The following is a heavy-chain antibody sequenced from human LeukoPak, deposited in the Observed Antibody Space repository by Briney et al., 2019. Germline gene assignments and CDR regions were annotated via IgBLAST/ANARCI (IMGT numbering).Heavy chain of an antibody. V-gene: IGHV4-34*01. J-gene: IGHJ5*02. CDR2: INHSGST. CDR3: ARPDYGDYVGWFDP. Sequence: PSETLSLTCAVYGGSFSGYYWSRIRQPPGKGLEWIGEINHSGSTNYNPSLKSRVTISVDTSKNQFSLKLSSVTAADTAVYYCARPDYGDYVGWFDPWGQGTLVTVSS. CDR1: GGSFSGYY. D-gene: IGHD4-17*01.